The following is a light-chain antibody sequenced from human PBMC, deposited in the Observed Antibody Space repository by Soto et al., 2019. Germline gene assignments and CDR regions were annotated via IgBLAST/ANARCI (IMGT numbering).Light chain of an antibody. V-gene: IGKV1D-13*01. CDR2: DAS. CDR1: QGISSA. CDR3: QQFNNYLALT. Sequence: AIQLTKSPSSLSASVGDRVTITCRASQGISSALAWYQQKPGKAPKLLIYDASSLESGVPSRFSGSGSGTDFTLTISSLQPEDFATYYCQQFNNYLALTFGGGTKVDIK. J-gene: IGKJ4*01.